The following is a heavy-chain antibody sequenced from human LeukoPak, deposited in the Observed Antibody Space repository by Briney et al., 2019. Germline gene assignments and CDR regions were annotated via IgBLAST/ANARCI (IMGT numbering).Heavy chain of an antibody. CDR1: GYSFTNYD. CDR2: INPNSGGT. Sequence: ASVKVSCKASGYSFTNYDINWVRQATGQGLEWMGWINPNSGGTNYAQKFQGRVTMTRDTSISTAYMELSRLRSDDTAVYYCARDFGYDSSGYYPRTSYYFDYWGQGTLVTVSS. V-gene: IGHV1-2*02. D-gene: IGHD3-22*01. CDR3: ARDFGYDSSGYYPRTSYYFDY. J-gene: IGHJ4*02.